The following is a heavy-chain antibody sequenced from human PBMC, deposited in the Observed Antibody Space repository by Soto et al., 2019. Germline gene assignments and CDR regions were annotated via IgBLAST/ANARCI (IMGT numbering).Heavy chain of an antibody. Sequence: ASVKVSCKASGGTFSSYAISWVRQAPGQGLEWMGGIIPIFGTANYAQKFQGRVTITADESTSTAYMELSSLRSEDTAVYYCAREPRYCSSTSCYTRWDYYYGMDVWGQGTTVTSP. CDR3: AREPRYCSSTSCYTRWDYYYGMDV. J-gene: IGHJ6*02. D-gene: IGHD2-2*02. CDR1: GGTFSSYA. CDR2: IIPIFGTA. V-gene: IGHV1-69*13.